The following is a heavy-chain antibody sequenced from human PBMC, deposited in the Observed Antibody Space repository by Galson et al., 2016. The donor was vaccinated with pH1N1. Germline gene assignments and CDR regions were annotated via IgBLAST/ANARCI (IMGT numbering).Heavy chain of an antibody. CDR3: ARDAAHSGTYYVAFDT. Sequence: SLRLSCAASGFTFNTYKMNWVRQAPGKGLEWVSSINSRSTYTHYADSVKGRVTISRDNANNSLYLQLNSLRVEDTAVYYCARDAAHSGTYYVAFDTWGQGTMVTVSS. J-gene: IGHJ3*02. V-gene: IGHV3-21*06. CDR2: INSRSTYT. D-gene: IGHD1-26*01. CDR1: GFTFNTYK.